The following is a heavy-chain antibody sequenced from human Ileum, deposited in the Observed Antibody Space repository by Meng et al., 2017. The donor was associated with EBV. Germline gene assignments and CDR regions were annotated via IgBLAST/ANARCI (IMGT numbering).Heavy chain of an antibody. D-gene: IGHD2-8*02. CDR1: GGSLSGAY. V-gene: IGHV4-34*12. CDR3: ARRPTGIDY. Sequence: GELQAWGRGLLKPAETPSPTCAVHGGSLSGAYWNWIRQPPGKGLEWIGEIIHGGSPSYNPSLKSRVTISIDTSKNQLSLMLSSVTAADTAVYYCARRPTGIDYWGQGTLVTVSS. J-gene: IGHJ4*02. CDR2: IIHGGSP.